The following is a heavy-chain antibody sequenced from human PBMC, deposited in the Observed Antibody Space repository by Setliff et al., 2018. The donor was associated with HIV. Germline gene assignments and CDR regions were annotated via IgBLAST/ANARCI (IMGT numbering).Heavy chain of an antibody. J-gene: IGHJ4*02. CDR2: IYHSGST. CDR3: ASDPPGSGDSKDY. V-gene: IGHV4-38-2*01. CDR1: GSSLSSGYY. Sequence: TLSLTCAVSGSSLSSGYYWGWIRQPPGKGLEWIGSIYHSGSTYDSPSHKSRVPISVDTSKNQLSLKLSSVTAADTAVYCCASDPPGSGDSKDYWGQGMLVTV. D-gene: IGHD4-17*01.